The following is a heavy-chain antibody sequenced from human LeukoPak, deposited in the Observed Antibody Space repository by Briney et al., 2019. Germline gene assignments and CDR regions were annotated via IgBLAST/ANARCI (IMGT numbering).Heavy chain of an antibody. J-gene: IGHJ4*02. CDR3: ATYSGSYFVDH. D-gene: IGHD1-26*01. Sequence: SETLSLTCTVSGASLSRTSYYWGWLRRTPGKGLEWIGTVYYSGSSYYNTSLKSRLTISVDTSKNQISLKLTSVTAADMAVYYCATYSGSYFVDHWGQGTLVTVSS. CDR1: GASLSRTSYY. V-gene: IGHV4-39*01. CDR2: VYYSGSS.